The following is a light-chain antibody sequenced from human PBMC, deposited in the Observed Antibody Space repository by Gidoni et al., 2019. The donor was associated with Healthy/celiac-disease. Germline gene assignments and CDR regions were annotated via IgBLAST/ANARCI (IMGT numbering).Light chain of an antibody. Sequence: DLQLTQSPSFLSASVGDRVTITCRASQGISSYLAWYQQKPEKAPKLLIYAASTLQSGVPSRFSGSGSGKEFTLTISSLQTEDFATYYCQQLNSYPLTFGGGTKVEIK. V-gene: IGKV1-9*01. J-gene: IGKJ4*01. CDR3: QQLNSYPLT. CDR1: QGISSY. CDR2: AAS.